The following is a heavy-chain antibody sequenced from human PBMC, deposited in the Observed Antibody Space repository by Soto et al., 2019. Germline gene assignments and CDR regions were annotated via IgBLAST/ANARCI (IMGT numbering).Heavy chain of an antibody. J-gene: IGHJ5*02. D-gene: IGHD3-10*01. Sequence: QVQLQESGPGLVKPSQTLSLTCTVSGGSISSGGYYWSWIRQHPGKGLEWIGYIYYSGSTYYNPSLKSRFTISVDTSKNPYSLQLRSVTAAATAVYYCAPDFGAPRNNWFAPWGQGTLVTVSS. CDR3: APDFGAPRNNWFAP. CDR1: GGSISSGGYY. CDR2: IYYSGST. V-gene: IGHV4-31*03.